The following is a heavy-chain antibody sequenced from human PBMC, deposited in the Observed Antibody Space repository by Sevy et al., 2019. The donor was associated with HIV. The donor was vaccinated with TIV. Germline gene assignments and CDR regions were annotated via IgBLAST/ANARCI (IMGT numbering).Heavy chain of an antibody. CDR3: ALERLSSNVAEYFQN. V-gene: IGHV3-30-3*01. D-gene: IGHD1-1*01. J-gene: IGHJ1*01. CDR2: ISYDRSND. Sequence: GALRLSCAASGFTFSAFSMHWVRQAPGKGLEWVATISYDRSNDHYADSVKGRFTISRDNSKSSLYLQMNSLRGEDTAVYYCALERLSSNVAEYFQNWGQGTLVTVSS. CDR1: GFTFSAFS.